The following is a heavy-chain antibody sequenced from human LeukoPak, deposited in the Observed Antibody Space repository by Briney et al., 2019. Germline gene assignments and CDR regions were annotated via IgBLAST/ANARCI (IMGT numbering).Heavy chain of an antibody. J-gene: IGHJ6*03. D-gene: IGHD6-19*01. CDR2: VNHSGST. CDR1: GGSFSGYY. Sequence: KPSETLSLTCAVYGGSFSGYYWSWIRQPPGKGLDWIGEVNHSGSTNYNPSLKSRVTISVDTSKNQFSLKLSSVTAADTAVYYCARKPRTQYSSGWYTGYYYYMDVWGKGTTVTVSS. V-gene: IGHV4-34*01. CDR3: ARKPRTQYSSGWYTGYYYYMDV.